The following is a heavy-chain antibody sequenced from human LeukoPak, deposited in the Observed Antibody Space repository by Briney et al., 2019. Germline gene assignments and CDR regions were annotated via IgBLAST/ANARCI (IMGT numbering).Heavy chain of an antibody. J-gene: IGHJ3*02. Sequence: GRSLRLSCAASGFTFTSYGMHWVRQAPGKGLEWVAVISYDGSNKYYADSVKGRFTISRDNSKNTLYLQMNSLRADDTAVYYCARANWNDDAFDIWGQGTMVTVS. V-gene: IGHV3-33*05. CDR2: ISYDGSNK. CDR1: GFTFTSYG. CDR3: ARANWNDDAFDI. D-gene: IGHD1-20*01.